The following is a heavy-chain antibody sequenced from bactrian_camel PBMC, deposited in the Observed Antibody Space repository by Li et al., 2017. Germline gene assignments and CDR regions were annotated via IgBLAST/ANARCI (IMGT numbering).Heavy chain of an antibody. D-gene: IGHD1*01. CDR3: AADEGVCGLSRTFPPSY. V-gene: IGHV3S1*01. J-gene: IGHJ4*01. CDR2: QDTDGVT. Sequence: HVQLVESGGGSVQAGGSLRLSCAASGYTFGSYCMGWFRQTPGKGREGVAVQDTDGVTSYADSVKGRFTISKDSAKNTLYLDMNNLTPEDTGIYYCAADEGVCGLSRTFPPSYWGQGTQVTVS. CDR1: GYTFGSYC.